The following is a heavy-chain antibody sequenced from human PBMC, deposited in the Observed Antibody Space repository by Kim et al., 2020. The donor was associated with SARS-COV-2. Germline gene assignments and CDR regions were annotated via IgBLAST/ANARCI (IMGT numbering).Heavy chain of an antibody. Sequence: GGSLRLSCAASGFTFSDYYMSWIRQAPGKGLEWVSYISSSSSYTNYADSVKGRFTISRDNAKNSLYLQMNSLRAEDTAVYYCARAPIVGATPVYWGQGTLVTVSS. D-gene: IGHD1-26*01. J-gene: IGHJ4*02. CDR1: GFTFSDYY. CDR3: ARAPIVGATPVY. V-gene: IGHV3-11*05. CDR2: ISSSSSYT.